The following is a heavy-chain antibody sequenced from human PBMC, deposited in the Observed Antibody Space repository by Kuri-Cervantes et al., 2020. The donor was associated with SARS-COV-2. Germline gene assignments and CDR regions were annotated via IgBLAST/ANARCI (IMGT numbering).Heavy chain of an antibody. CDR2: INPNSGGT. V-gene: IGHV1-2*04. D-gene: IGHD3-22*01. CDR3: ARSTLFRRLVVISQGGAFDI. Sequence: ASVKVSCKASGYTFTGYYMHWVRRAPGQGLEWMGWINPNSGGTNYAQKFQGWVTMTRDTSISTVYMELSRLRSDDTAVYYCARSTLFRRLVVISQGGAFDIWGQGTMVTVSS. CDR1: GYTFTGYY. J-gene: IGHJ3*02.